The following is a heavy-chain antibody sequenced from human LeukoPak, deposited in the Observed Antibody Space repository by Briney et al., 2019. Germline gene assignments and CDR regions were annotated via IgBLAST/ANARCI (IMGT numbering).Heavy chain of an antibody. Sequence: GASVKVSCKASGYTFTGYYMHWVRQAPGQGLEWMGWINPNSGGTNYAQKFQGRVTMTRDTSISTAYMELSRLRSDDTAMYYCAVTHKYQLLSYYFDYWGQGTLVTVSS. V-gene: IGHV1-2*02. CDR2: INPNSGGT. J-gene: IGHJ4*02. CDR3: AVTHKYQLLSYYFDY. CDR1: GYTFTGYY. D-gene: IGHD2-2*01.